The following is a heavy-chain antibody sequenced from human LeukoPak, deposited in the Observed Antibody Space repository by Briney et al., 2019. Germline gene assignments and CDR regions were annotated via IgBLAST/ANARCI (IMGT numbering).Heavy chain of an antibody. V-gene: IGHV3-30*04. CDR3: AREEERFASWGYFKY. CDR2: MSYDGKNK. J-gene: IGHJ4*02. CDR1: GFMFSRYG. D-gene: IGHD3-10*01. Sequence: GGSLRLSCAASGFMFSRYGMHWVRQAPGKGLEWVALMSYDGKNKYYADSVKGRFNMSRDNSEKTLYLQMNSLRAEDTALYYCAREEERFASWGYFKYWGQGALVTVSS.